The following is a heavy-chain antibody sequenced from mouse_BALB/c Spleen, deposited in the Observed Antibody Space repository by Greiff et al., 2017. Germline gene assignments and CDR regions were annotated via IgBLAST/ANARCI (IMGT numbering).Heavy chain of an antibody. D-gene: IGHD1-1*01. CDR1: GYAFTNYL. Sequence: QVQLKQSGAELVRPGTSVKVSCKASGYAFTNYLIEWVKQRPGQGLEWIGVINPGSGGTNYNEKFKGKATLTADKSSSTAYMQLSSLTSDDSAVYFCARDYYGSSYYWGQGTTLTVSS. V-gene: IGHV1-54*01. J-gene: IGHJ2*01. CDR3: ARDYYGSSYY. CDR2: INPGSGGT.